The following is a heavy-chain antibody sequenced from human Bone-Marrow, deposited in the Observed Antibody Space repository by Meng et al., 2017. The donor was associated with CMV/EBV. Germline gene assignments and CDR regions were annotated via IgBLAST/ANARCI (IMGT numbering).Heavy chain of an antibody. CDR2: IRSGGLDK. Sequence: GESLKISCAASGFTFSSYWMSWVRQAPGKGLEWVAFIRSGGLDKFYAGSVSGRFTVSRDDFKKTLHLQMNSLRAEDTATYYCAKEEYSISVGLDYWGQGTPVTVSS. CDR3: AKEEYSISVGLDY. V-gene: IGHV3-30*02. CDR1: GFTFSSYW. D-gene: IGHD6-6*01. J-gene: IGHJ4*02.